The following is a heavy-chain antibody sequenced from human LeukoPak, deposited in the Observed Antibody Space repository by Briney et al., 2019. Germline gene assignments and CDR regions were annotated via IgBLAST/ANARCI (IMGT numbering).Heavy chain of an antibody. J-gene: IGHJ4*02. V-gene: IGHV1-69*01. CDR3: ACRHYYDSSGYQNFDY. Sequence: GASVKVSCKASGGTFSSYAISWVRQAPGQGLEWMGGIIPIFGTANYAQKFQGGVTITADESTSTAYMELSSLRSEDTAVYYCACRHYYDSSGYQNFDYWGQGTLVTVSS. CDR2: IIPIFGTA. CDR1: GGTFSSYA. D-gene: IGHD3-22*01.